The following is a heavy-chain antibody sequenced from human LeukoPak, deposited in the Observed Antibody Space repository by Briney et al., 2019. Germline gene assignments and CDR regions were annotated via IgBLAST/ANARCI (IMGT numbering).Heavy chain of an antibody. CDR1: GFTFSNYA. CDR2: ISGSASST. V-gene: IGHV3-23*01. J-gene: IGHJ4*02. D-gene: IGHD3-10*01. Sequence: TGGSLRLSCAASGFTFSNYAMSWVRQAPGKGLEWVSTISGSASSTYYADSVKGRFTISRDNSKNTLYLQMNSLRAEDTAVYYYARGARGSGTASDYWGQGTLVTVSS. CDR3: ARGARGSGTASDY.